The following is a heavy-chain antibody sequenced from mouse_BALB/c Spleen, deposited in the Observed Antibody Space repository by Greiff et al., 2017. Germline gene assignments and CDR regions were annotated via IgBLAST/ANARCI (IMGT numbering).Heavy chain of an antibody. CDR2: ISYDGSN. Sequence: EVKLQESGPGLVKPSQSLSLTCSVTGYSITSGYYWNCIRQFPGNKLEWMGYISYDGSNNYNPSLKNRISITRDTSKNQFFLKLNSVTTEDTATYYCASYRYDGAWFAYWGQGTLVTVSA. J-gene: IGHJ3*01. V-gene: IGHV3-6*02. CDR3: ASYRYDGAWFAY. CDR1: GYSITSGYY. D-gene: IGHD2-14*01.